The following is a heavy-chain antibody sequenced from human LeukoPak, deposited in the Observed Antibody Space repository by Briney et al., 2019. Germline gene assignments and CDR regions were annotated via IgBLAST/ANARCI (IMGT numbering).Heavy chain of an antibody. CDR2: ISTYNGNT. CDR3: ARGGDPVVVPAAIDY. Sequence: GASVKVSCKASGYTFTSYGISWVRQAPGQGLEWTGWISTYNGNTNYAQKLQGRITMATDTSTSTAYMELRSLRSGDTAVYYCARGGDPVVVPAAIDYWGQGTLVTVSS. D-gene: IGHD2-2*01. J-gene: IGHJ4*02. CDR1: GYTFTSYG. V-gene: IGHV1-18*01.